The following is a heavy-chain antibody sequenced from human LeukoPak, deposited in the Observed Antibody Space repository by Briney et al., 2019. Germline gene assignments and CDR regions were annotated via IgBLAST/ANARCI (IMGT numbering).Heavy chain of an antibody. D-gene: IGHD6-13*01. CDR1: VYTFTAYY. CDR3: AVIAAAGTQLDY. Sequence: GASVKVSCKASVYTFTAYYMYWVRQAPGQGVGWRGWINPNSGVTNYAQKFRGRVTMARDPSISTAYMELNRLRSDDTAVYYCAVIAAAGTQLDYWGQGTLVTVSS. V-gene: IGHV1-2*02. J-gene: IGHJ4*02. CDR2: INPNSGVT.